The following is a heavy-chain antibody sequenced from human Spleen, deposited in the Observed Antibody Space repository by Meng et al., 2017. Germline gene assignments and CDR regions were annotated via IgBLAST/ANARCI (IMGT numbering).Heavy chain of an antibody. V-gene: IGHV1-69*06. Sequence: SVKVSCKASGGTFSSYAISWVRQAPGQGLEWMGGIIPIFGTANYAQKFQGRVTLTWNTSINTAYMELSSLRSEDTAVYYCARIDGSGWYLDYWGQGTLVTVSS. CDR2: IIPIFGTA. D-gene: IGHD6-19*01. J-gene: IGHJ4*02. CDR1: GGTFSSYA. CDR3: ARIDGSGWYLDY.